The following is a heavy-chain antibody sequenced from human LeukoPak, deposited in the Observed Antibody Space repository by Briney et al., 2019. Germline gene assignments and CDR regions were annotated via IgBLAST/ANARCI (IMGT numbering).Heavy chain of an antibody. CDR2: INYTGKP. Sequence: SETLSLTCSVSGGSISGYYWTWIRQPPGKGLEWIGQINYTGKPDYNPSLKSRITISVDTSKNQVSLQVSSVTAADSAIYYCARFGVDYDMDVWGHGTTVTVFS. D-gene: IGHD3-16*01. J-gene: IGHJ6*02. CDR1: GGSISGYY. V-gene: IGHV4-59*01. CDR3: ARFGVDYDMDV.